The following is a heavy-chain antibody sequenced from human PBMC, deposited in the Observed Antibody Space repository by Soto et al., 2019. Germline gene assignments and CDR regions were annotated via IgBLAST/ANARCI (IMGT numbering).Heavy chain of an antibody. CDR2: IYYSGST. Sequence: QVQLQESGPGLVKPSQTLSLTCTVSGGSISSGGYYWSWIRQHPGKGLEWIGYIYYSGSTYYNPSLKSRVTISVDTSKHLFSLKLSSVTAEDTAVYYCASISGSYLRSNYYFDYWGQGNLVPVSS. D-gene: IGHD1-26*01. J-gene: IGHJ4*02. V-gene: IGHV4-31*03. CDR3: ASISGSYLRSNYYFDY. CDR1: GGSISSGGYY.